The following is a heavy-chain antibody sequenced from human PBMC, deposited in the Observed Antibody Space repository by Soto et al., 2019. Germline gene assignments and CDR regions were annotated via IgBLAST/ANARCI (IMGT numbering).Heavy chain of an antibody. CDR3: ARDSITMVRGVIKYFDY. D-gene: IGHD3-10*01. CDR1: GFTFSSYS. V-gene: IGHV3-21*01. J-gene: IGHJ4*02. CDR2: ISSSSSYI. Sequence: GGSLRLSCAASGFTFSSYSINWVRQAPGKGLEWVSSISSSSSYIYYADSVKGRFTISRDNAKNSLYLQMNSLRAEDTAVYYCARDSITMVRGVIKYFDYWGPGTLVTVSS.